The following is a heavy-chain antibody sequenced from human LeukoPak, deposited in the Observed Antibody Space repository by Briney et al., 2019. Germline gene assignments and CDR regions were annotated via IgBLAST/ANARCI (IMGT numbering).Heavy chain of an antibody. V-gene: IGHV3-74*01. CDR1: GFTFGSYW. Sequence: PGGSLRLSRAASGFTFGSYWMHWVRQAPGKGLEWVSRIKTDGSTTTYADAVKGRFTVSRDNAKNTLYLQMNSLRAEDTAVYYCTREWIAYCNYGTCYSGFDFWGQGTLVTVSS. D-gene: IGHD2-8*01. J-gene: IGHJ4*02. CDR3: TREWIAYCNYGTCYSGFDF. CDR2: IKTDGSTT.